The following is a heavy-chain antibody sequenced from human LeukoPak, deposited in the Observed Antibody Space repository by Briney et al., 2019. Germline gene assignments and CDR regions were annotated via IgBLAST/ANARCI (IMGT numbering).Heavy chain of an antibody. CDR3: ARLPDVSGWPFDC. V-gene: IGHV4-59*01. J-gene: IGHJ4*02. D-gene: IGHD6-19*01. Sequence: PSETLSLTCTASDDSISRDFWTWIRQPPGKGLEWIGYIRYSGRTEYNPSLKSRVTISIQTSKNQFSLKLTSVTAADTAIYYCARLPDVSGWPFDCWGQGILATVSS. CDR2: IRYSGRT. CDR1: DDSISRDF.